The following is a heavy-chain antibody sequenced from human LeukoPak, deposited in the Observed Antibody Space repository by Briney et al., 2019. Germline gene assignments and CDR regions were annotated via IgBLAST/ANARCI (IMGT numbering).Heavy chain of an antibody. CDR2: ITYDGSNK. J-gene: IGHJ4*02. D-gene: IGHD2-15*01. Sequence: GRSLRLSCAASGFTFSSYSMNWVRQAPGKGLEWVAVITYDGSNKYYADSVKGRLTISRDNSKNTLYLQMNSLRAEDAAVYYCAKAPLGRCSGAICYYFDYWGQGTLVTVSS. CDR3: AKAPLGRCSGAICYYFDY. CDR1: GFTFSSYS. V-gene: IGHV3-30*18.